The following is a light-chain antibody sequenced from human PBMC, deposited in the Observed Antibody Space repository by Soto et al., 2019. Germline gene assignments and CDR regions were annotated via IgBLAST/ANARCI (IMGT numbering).Light chain of an antibody. CDR1: QSVSNNY. V-gene: IGKV3-20*01. CDR3: QQYGSSPPHT. CDR2: GSS. Sequence: EVVLTQSPGTLSLSLGERATVSCRASQSVSNNYVAWYQQKPGQAPRLLIFGSSDRATGIPDRFSGSGSGTDFTLTISRLEPEDFAVYFCQQYGSSPPHTFGQGTNLEIK. J-gene: IGKJ2*01.